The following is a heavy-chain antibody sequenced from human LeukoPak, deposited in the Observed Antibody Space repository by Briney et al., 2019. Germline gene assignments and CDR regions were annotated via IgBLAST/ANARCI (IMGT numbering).Heavy chain of an antibody. Sequence: PSETLSLTCAVYGGSFSGYYWSWIRQPPGKGLEWIGEINHSGSTNYNPSLKSRVTISVDTSKNQFSLKLSSVTAADTAVYYCARAPSPYHYGDITFDYWGQGTLVTVSS. D-gene: IGHD4-17*01. CDR2: INHSGST. CDR3: ARAPSPYHYGDITFDY. V-gene: IGHV4-34*01. J-gene: IGHJ4*02. CDR1: GGSFSGYY.